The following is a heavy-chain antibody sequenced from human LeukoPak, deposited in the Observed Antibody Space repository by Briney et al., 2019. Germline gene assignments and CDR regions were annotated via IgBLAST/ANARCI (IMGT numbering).Heavy chain of an antibody. CDR1: GYTFTSYG. CDR2: ISAYNGNI. CDR3: ARDGELWFGEQYNWFDP. J-gene: IGHJ5*02. V-gene: IGHV1-18*01. Sequence: ASVKVSCKASGYTFTSYGISWVRQAPGQGLEWMGWISAYNGNINYAQKLQGRVTMTTDTSTSTAYMELRSLRSDDTAVYYCARDGELWFGEQYNWFDPWGQGTLVTVSS. D-gene: IGHD3-10*01.